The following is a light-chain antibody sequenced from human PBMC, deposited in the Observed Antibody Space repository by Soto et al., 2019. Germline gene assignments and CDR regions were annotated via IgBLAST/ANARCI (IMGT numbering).Light chain of an antibody. Sequence: QSALTQPASVSGSPGQSITISCTGTSSDVGGYSYVSWYQQCPGKAPKLMIFDVSYRPSGVSIRFSGSKSGNTASLTISGLQAEDEADYYCSSYTSSSSNVFGTGTKVTVL. CDR3: SSYTSSSSNV. CDR1: SSDVGGYSY. CDR2: DVS. J-gene: IGLJ1*01. V-gene: IGLV2-14*01.